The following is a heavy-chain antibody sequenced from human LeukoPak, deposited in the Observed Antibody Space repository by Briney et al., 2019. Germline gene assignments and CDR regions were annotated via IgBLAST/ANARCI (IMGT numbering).Heavy chain of an antibody. CDR3: ARRYTASPGERFDY. D-gene: IGHD2-2*02. Sequence: SETLSLTCTVSGGFFSNFFYWTWIRQPPGKGLEWIGYIYYSGSTNYNPSLNSRVTISLDATKNQFSLMLRSLAAADTAVYYCARRYTASPGERFDYWGPGTLVTVSS. V-gene: IGHV4-59*08. CDR2: IYYSGST. CDR1: GGFFSNFFY. J-gene: IGHJ4*02.